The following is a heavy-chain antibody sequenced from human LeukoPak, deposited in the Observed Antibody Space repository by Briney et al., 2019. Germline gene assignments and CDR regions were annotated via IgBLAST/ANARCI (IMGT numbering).Heavy chain of an antibody. Sequence: PSETLSLTCAVYGGSFSSYYWSWIRQPPGKGLEWIGEINHSGSTNYNPSLKSRVTVSVDTSKNQFSLKLSSVTAADTAVYYCARGGYCSGGSCYSAYYYYYYMDVWGKGTTVTVSS. D-gene: IGHD2-15*01. CDR1: GGSFSSYY. V-gene: IGHV4-34*01. J-gene: IGHJ6*03. CDR2: INHSGST. CDR3: ARGGYCSGGSCYSAYYYYYYMDV.